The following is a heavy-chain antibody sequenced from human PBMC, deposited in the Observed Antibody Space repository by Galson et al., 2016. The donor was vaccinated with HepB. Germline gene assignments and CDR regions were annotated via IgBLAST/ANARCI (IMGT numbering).Heavy chain of an antibody. J-gene: IGHJ3*01. V-gene: IGHV1-18*01. CDR3: ARALPGNLRASDV. D-gene: IGHD1-14*01. CDR1: GYVFSNFG. Sequence: SVKVSCKGSGYVFSNFGTTWVRQAPGQRLEWMGMISVFNGDTNHAQKFQGRVSMTTDSSANTAYMDLGSLRSDDTAVYYCARALPGNLRASDVWGQGTLVSVSS. CDR2: ISVFNGDT.